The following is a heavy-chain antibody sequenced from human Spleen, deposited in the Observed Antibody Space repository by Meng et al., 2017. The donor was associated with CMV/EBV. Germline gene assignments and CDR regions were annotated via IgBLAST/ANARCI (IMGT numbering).Heavy chain of an antibody. D-gene: IGHD2-2*01. V-gene: IGHV3-74*01. CDR1: GFTFSSYW. J-gene: IGHJ5*02. Sequence: GESLKISCAASGFTFSSYWMHWVRQAPGKGLMWVSRINTDMTNTNYVDSAKGRFTISRDNAKNSLNLQMNSLRAEDTAVYYCASGIVVPAAIGWFDPWGQGTLVTVSS. CDR2: INTDMTNT. CDR3: ASGIVVPAAIGWFDP.